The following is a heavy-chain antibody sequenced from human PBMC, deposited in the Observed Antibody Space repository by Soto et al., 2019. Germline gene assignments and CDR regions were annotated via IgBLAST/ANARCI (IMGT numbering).Heavy chain of an antibody. CDR2: IDPSDSQT. CDR1: GYSFAGYW. V-gene: IGHV5-10-1*01. Sequence: GDSLKISCNGSGYSFAGYWITWVRQPPGKGLEWMGRIDPSDSQTYYSPSFRGHVTISVTKSITTVFLQWSSLRASDTAMYYCARQIYDSDTGPNFQYYFDSWGQGTPVTVSS. J-gene: IGHJ4*02. CDR3: ARQIYDSDTGPNFQYYFDS. D-gene: IGHD3-22*01.